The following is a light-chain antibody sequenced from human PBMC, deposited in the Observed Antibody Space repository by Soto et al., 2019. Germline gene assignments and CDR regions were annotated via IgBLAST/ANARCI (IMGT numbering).Light chain of an antibody. CDR3: PSYDSSPCGVI. CDR2: GNS. V-gene: IGLV1-40*01. J-gene: IGLJ2*01. Sequence: QSVLTQPPSVSGAPGQRVTISCTGSSSNIGAGYDVHWYQQLPGTAPKLLIYGNSNRPSGVPDRFSGSKSGTSASLAITGLQGEGRAVYFCPSYDSSPCGVIFGGGTKLTV. CDR1: SSNIGAGYD.